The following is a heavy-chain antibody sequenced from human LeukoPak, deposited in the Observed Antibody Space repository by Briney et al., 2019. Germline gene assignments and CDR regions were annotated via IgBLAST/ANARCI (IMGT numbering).Heavy chain of an antibody. V-gene: IGHV4-34*01. CDR3: ARGPRPSLWFGEFYTPFDY. CDR1: GGSFSGYY. J-gene: IGHJ4*02. Sequence: PSETLSLTCAVYGGSFSGYYWSWIRQPPGEGLEWIGEINHSGSTNYNPSLKSRVTISVDTSKNQFSLKLSSVTAADTAVYYCARGPRPSLWFGEFYTPFDYWGQGTLVTVSS. CDR2: INHSGST. D-gene: IGHD3-10*01.